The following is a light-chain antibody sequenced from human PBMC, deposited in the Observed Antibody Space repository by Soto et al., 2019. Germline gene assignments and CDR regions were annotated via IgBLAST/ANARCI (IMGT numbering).Light chain of an antibody. CDR3: SSYTSTNHVV. V-gene: IGLV2-14*01. CDR1: SSDVGGYNY. J-gene: IGLJ2*01. Sequence: QSALTQPASVSGSRGQSITISSTGTSSDVGGYNYVSWYQQHPGKAPKLVIYEVTKRPSGVSNRFSGSKSGNTASLTIAGLQAEDETDYYCSSYTSTNHVVFGGGTKLTVL. CDR2: EVT.